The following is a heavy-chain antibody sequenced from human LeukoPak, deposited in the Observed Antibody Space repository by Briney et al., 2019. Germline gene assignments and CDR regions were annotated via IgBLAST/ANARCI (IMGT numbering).Heavy chain of an antibody. D-gene: IGHD3-10*01. CDR1: GFTFDDYA. CDR2: ISWNSGSI. Sequence: QAEGSLRLSCAASGFTFDDYAMHWVRQAPGKGLEWVSGISWNSGSIGYADSVKGRFTISRDNAKNSPYLQMNSLRAEDTALYYCAKDVSYYYGSGSPFDYWGQGTLVTVSS. J-gene: IGHJ4*02. V-gene: IGHV3-9*01. CDR3: AKDVSYYYGSGSPFDY.